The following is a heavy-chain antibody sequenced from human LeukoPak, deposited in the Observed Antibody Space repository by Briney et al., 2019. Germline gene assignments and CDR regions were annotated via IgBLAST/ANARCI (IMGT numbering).Heavy chain of an antibody. Sequence: SETLSLTCTVSGGSISSSGYYWGWIRQSPGKGLEWIGTNDYSGNSYYNPSFKSRVTISVDMSKKQFSLNLTSVTAADTAVHYCARHRDYYALAHYYHYYMDVWGKGTTVTVSS. D-gene: IGHD3/OR15-3a*01. CDR3: ARHRDYYALAHYYHYYMDV. CDR2: NDYSGNS. CDR1: GGSISSSGYY. V-gene: IGHV4-39*01. J-gene: IGHJ6*03.